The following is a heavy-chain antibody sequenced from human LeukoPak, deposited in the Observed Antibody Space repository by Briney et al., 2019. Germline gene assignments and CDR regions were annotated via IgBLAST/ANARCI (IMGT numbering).Heavy chain of an antibody. CDR2: INHSGST. CDR3: ARGDYYYGMDV. Sequence: SETLSLTCAVYGGSFSGYYWSWIRQPPGKGLEWIGEINHSGSTNYNPSLKSRVTISVDTSKNQFSLKLSSVTAADTAVYYCARGDYYYGMDVWGQGTTVTVSS. J-gene: IGHJ6*02. V-gene: IGHV4-34*01. CDR1: GGSFSGYY.